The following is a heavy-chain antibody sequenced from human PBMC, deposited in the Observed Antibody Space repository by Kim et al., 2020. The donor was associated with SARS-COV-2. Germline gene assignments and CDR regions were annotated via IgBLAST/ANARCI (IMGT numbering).Heavy chain of an antibody. CDR3: ARGLPYTSGWAHCFDY. CDR2: ISYSGTK. CDR1: GGSISSSSYY. J-gene: IGHJ4*02. Sequence: SETLSLTCTVSGGSISSSSYYWVWIRQSPGKGLEWIGSISYSGTKYYNASLKSRASTSLDTSKNQFSLRLSSITAADTAVYYCARGLPYTSGWAHCFDYSGQGTLVTVSS. D-gene: IGHD6-19*01. V-gene: IGHV4-39*07.